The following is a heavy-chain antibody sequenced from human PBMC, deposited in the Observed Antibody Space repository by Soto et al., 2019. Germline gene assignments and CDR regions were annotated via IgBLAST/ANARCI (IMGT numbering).Heavy chain of an antibody. J-gene: IGHJ6*02. CDR3: AKDRIAAAGTRYYYGMDV. D-gene: IGHD6-13*01. V-gene: IGHV3-30*18. Sequence: QVQLVESGGGVVQPGRSLRLSCAASGFTFSSYGMHWVRQAPGKGLEWVAVISYDGSNKYYADSVKGRFTISRDNSKNTRYLQMNSRRAEDTAVYYCAKDRIAAAGTRYYYGMDVWGQGTTVTVSS. CDR1: GFTFSSYG. CDR2: ISYDGSNK.